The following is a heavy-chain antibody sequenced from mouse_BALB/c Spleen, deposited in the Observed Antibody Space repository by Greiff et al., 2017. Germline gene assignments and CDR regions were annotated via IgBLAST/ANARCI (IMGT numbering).Heavy chain of an antibody. Sequence: VQLQQSGAELVKPGASVKLSCTASGFNIKDTYMHWVKQRPEQGLEWIGRIDPANGNTKYDPKFQGKATITADTSSNTAYLQLSSLTSEDTAVYYCATDDDYAMDYWGQGTSVTVSS. J-gene: IGHJ4*01. CDR1: GFNIKDTY. CDR2: IDPANGNT. CDR3: ATDDDYAMDY. D-gene: IGHD2-12*01. V-gene: IGHV14-3*02.